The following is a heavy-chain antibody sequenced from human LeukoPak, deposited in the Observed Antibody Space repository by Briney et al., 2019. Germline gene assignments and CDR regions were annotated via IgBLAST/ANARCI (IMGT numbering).Heavy chain of an antibody. CDR2: INSDGSST. D-gene: IGHD2-2*01. CDR3: ASHRYCSSTSCYYDRGY. V-gene: IGHV3-74*01. Sequence: GGSLRLSCAASGFTFSTYEMNWGRLAPGKGLVWVSRINSDGSSTNYADSVKGRFTISRDNAKNTLYLQMNSLRAEDTAVYYCASHRYCSSTSCYYDRGYWGQGTLVTVSS. J-gene: IGHJ4*02. CDR1: GFTFSTYE.